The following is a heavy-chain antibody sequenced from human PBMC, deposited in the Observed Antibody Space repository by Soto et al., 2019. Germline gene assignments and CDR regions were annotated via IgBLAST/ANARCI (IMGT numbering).Heavy chain of an antibody. CDR2: ISSSSSYI. D-gene: IGHD6-6*01. Sequence: EVQLVESGGGLVKPGGSLRLSCAASGFTFSSYSMNWVRQAPGKGLEWVSSISSSSSYIYYADSVKGRFTISRANAKNSLYLQMNSLRAEDTAVYYCARVTIAARGFDYWGQGTLVTVSS. CDR1: GFTFSSYS. CDR3: ARVTIAARGFDY. J-gene: IGHJ4*02. V-gene: IGHV3-21*01.